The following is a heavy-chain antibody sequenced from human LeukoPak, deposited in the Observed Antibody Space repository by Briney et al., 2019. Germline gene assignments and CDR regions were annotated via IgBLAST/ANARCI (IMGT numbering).Heavy chain of an antibody. CDR2: IRYDGSYK. D-gene: IGHD6-6*01. CDR1: GFTFSSYG. V-gene: IGHV3-30*02. Sequence: GGSLRLSCAASGFTFSSYGMHWVRQAPGKGLEWVAFIRYDGSYKYYADSVKGRFTISRGNSKNTLYLQMNSLRAEDTAVYFCARDRSSSSHLFDCWGQGTLVTVSS. J-gene: IGHJ4*02. CDR3: ARDRSSSSHLFDC.